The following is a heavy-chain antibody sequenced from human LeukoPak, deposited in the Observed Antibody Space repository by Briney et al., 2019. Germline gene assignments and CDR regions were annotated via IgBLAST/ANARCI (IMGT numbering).Heavy chain of an antibody. D-gene: IGHD3-9*01. CDR2: INHSGST. J-gene: IGHJ4*02. Sequence: PSETLSLTCAVYGGSFSGYYWSWIRQPPGKGLEWIGEINHSGSTNYNPSLKSRVTISVDTSKNQFSLKLSSVTAADTAVYYCARGMKYDTLTGYFDYWGQGTLVTVSS. V-gene: IGHV4-34*01. CDR1: GGSFSGYY. CDR3: ARGMKYDTLTGYFDY.